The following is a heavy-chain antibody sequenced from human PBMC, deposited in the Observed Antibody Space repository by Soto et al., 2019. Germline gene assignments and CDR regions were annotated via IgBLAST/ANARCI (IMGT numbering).Heavy chain of an antibody. J-gene: IGHJ4*02. CDR1: GDTFSSSA. D-gene: IGHD2-21*01. V-gene: IGHV1-8*02. Sequence: QVQLVQSGAEVKKPGDSLTVSCKASGDTFSSSAINWVRQASGQGLEWVGWIIPNNGTTGCGQKFQGRVTMTKDTARSTASLPLTSLTSGDTVVYNCGSDFAVRGEKWGQGTLVTVST. CDR2: IIPNNGTT. CDR3: GSDFAVRGEK.